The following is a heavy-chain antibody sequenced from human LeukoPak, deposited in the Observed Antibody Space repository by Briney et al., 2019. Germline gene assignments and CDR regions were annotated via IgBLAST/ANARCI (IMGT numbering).Heavy chain of an antibody. CDR2: INLNSGDT. Sequence: GASVKVSCTASEYTFTHYYMHWVRQAPGQGLEWMGWINLNSGDTNYAQKFQGRVTMTRDTSISTAYMELSRLRSDDTAVYYCARDPYDFWSGYYVASDYWGQGTLVTVSS. CDR3: ARDPYDFWSGYYVASDY. CDR1: EYTFTHYY. V-gene: IGHV1-2*02. D-gene: IGHD3-3*01. J-gene: IGHJ4*02.